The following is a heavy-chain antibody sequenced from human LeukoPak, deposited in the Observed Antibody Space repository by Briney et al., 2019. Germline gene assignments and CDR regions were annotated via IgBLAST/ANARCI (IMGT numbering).Heavy chain of an antibody. CDR1: GYTFTSYD. CDR2: MNPNSGNT. Sequence: GASVTVSCKASGYTFTSYDINWVRQATGQGLEWMGWMNPNSGNTGYAQKFQGRVTMTRNTSISTAYMELSSLRSEDTAVYYCARGVRPRGYSYGYLYWFDPWGQGTLVTVSS. J-gene: IGHJ5*02. CDR3: ARGVRPRGYSYGYLYWFDP. D-gene: IGHD5-18*01. V-gene: IGHV1-8*01.